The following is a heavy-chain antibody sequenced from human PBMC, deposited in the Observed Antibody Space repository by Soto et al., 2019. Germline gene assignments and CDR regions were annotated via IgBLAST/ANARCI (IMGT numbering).Heavy chain of an antibody. CDR1: GGTFSSYT. CDR2: IIPDV. V-gene: IGHV1-69*02. CDR3: AAAKAAAGTGGYFGMDV. Sequence: QVQLVQSGSEVKKPGSSVKVSCKASGGTFSSYTISWVRQAPGQGLEWMGRIIPDVTYAQKFQGRVTITADKSTSKAYMGLSSLRSEDTAVYHCAAAKAAAGTGGYFGMDVWGQGTTVTVSS. J-gene: IGHJ6*02. D-gene: IGHD6-13*01.